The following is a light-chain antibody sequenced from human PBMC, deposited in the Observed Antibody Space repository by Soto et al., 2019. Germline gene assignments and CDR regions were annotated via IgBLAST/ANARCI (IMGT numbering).Light chain of an antibody. V-gene: IGLV3-21*02. J-gene: IGLJ1*01. Sequence: SYELTQPPSVSVAPGQTARITWGGNTIGSKSVHWYQQKPGQAPVLVVYDDSDRPSGILERFSGSNSGNTATLTISRVEAGDEADYYCQVWDSSSDHYVFGTGTKVTVL. CDR2: DDS. CDR1: TIGSKS. CDR3: QVWDSSSDHYV.